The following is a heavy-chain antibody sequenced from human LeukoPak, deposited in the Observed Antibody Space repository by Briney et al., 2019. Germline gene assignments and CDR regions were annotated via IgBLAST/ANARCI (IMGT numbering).Heavy chain of an antibody. Sequence: PGGSLRLSCAASGFTFSSYAMSWVRQAPGKGLEWVSAISGSGGSTYYADSVKGRFTISRDNSKNTLYLQMNSLRAEDTAVYYCAKDWDNDGSGSSFDYWGQGTLVTVSS. CDR1: GFTFSSYA. J-gene: IGHJ4*02. V-gene: IGHV3-23*01. CDR3: AKDWDNDGSGSSFDY. D-gene: IGHD3-10*01. CDR2: ISGSGGST.